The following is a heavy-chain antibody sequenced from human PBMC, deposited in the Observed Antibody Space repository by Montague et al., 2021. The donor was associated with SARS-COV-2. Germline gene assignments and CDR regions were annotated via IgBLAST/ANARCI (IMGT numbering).Heavy chain of an antibody. CDR1: GGSFSGHY. J-gene: IGHJ6*02. CDR2: INHSGST. CDR3: ARGLPVTTLYYYYGMDV. D-gene: IGHD4-11*01. Sequence: SETLSLTCAVYGGSFSGHYWSWIRQPPGKGLEWIGEINHSGSTNYNTSLKSRVTISVDTSKNQFSLKLSSVTAANTAVYYCARGLPVTTLYYYYGMDVWGQGTTVTVSS. V-gene: IGHV4-34*01.